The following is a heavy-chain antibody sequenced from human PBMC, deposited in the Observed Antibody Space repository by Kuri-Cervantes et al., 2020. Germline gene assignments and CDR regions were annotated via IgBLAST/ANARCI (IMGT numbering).Heavy chain of an antibody. CDR2: ISSSGSTI. CDR1: GFTFDDYA. Sequence: GGSLRLSCAASGFTFDDYAMHWVRQAPGKGLEWVSYISSSGSTIYYADSVKGRFTISRDNVKNSLYLQMNSLRAEDTAVYYCARYPSSYYYYYYMDVWGKGTTVTVSS. CDR3: ARYPSSYYYYYYMDV. J-gene: IGHJ6*03. V-gene: IGHV3-48*03. D-gene: IGHD2-2*01.